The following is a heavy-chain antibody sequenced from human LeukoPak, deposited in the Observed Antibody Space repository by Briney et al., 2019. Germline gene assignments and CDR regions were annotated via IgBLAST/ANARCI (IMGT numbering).Heavy chain of an antibody. Sequence: PGRSLRLSCAASVFTFSSYGMHWVRQAPGKGLEWVAVIWYDGSNENYADSVKGRFTISRDNSKNTLYLQMNSLRVEDTAVYYCAKSGVRAAADTNAFDIWGQGTMVTVSS. J-gene: IGHJ3*02. CDR3: AKSGVRAAADTNAFDI. CDR1: VFTFSSYG. D-gene: IGHD6-13*01. V-gene: IGHV3-33*03. CDR2: IWYDGSNE.